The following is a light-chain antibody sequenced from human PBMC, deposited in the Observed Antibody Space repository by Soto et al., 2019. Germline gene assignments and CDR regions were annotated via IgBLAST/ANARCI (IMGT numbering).Light chain of an antibody. CDR3: QQFGSSPLRIT. CDR2: GAS. V-gene: IGKV3-15*01. CDR1: QSVDNY. J-gene: IGKJ5*01. Sequence: SPSSLSGSLGYRFTLGCPASQSVDNYLKWYQQKPGQAPRLLIYGASTRATGTPARFRGSGSGTEFTLTISSLQSEDFAVYYCQQFGSSPLRITFGQGTRLEIK.